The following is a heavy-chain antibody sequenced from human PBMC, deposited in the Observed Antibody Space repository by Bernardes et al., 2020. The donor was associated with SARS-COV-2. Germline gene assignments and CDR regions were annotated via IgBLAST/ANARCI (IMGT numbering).Heavy chain of an antibody. J-gene: IGHJ6*02. CDR2: ISWNSGSI. CDR1: GFTFDDYA. V-gene: IGHV3-9*01. D-gene: IGHD6-6*01. CDR3: AKVSVRLDDYGMDV. Sequence: GGSLRLSCAASGFTFDDYAMHWVRQAPGKGLEWVSGISWNSGSIGYADSVKGRFTISRDNAKNSLYLQMNSLRAEDTALYYCAKVSVRLDDYGMDVWGQGTTVTVSS.